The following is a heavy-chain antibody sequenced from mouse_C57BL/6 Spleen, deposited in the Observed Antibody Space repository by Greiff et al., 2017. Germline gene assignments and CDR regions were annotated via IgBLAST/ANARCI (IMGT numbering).Heavy chain of an antibody. CDR3: ARGDYYYGSSYGGYFDG. J-gene: IGHJ1*03. CDR1: GYTFTSYW. Sequence: VQLQQPGAELVMPGASVKLSCKASGYTFTSYWMHWVKQRPGQGLEWIGEIDPSDSYTNYNQKFKGKSTLTVDKSSSTAYMQLSSLTSEDSAVYYCARGDYYYGSSYGGYFDGWGTGTTVTVSS. CDR2: IDPSDSYT. D-gene: IGHD1-1*01. V-gene: IGHV1-69*01.